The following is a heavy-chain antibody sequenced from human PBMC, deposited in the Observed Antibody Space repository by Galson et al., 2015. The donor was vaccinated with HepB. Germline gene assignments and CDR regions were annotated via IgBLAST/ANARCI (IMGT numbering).Heavy chain of an antibody. J-gene: IGHJ5*02. CDR1: GGSVSSGSYY. CDR2: ISYSGST. D-gene: IGHD5-24*01. Sequence: SETLSLTCTVSGGSVSSGSYYWSWIRQPLGKGLQWIGFISYSGSTNYNPSLKSRVTISVDTSKNQFSLKLNSVTAADTAVYYCARAVEMATWGRGWFDPWGQGTLVTVSS. V-gene: IGHV4-61*01. CDR3: ARAVEMATWGRGWFDP.